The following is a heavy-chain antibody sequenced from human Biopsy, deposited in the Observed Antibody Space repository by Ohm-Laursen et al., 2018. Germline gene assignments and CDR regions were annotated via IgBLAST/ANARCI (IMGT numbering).Heavy chain of an antibody. CDR1: GFTFASHA. J-gene: IGHJ4*02. V-gene: IGHV3-48*01. D-gene: IGHD1/OR15-1a*01. CDR2: ISSGSSPI. Sequence: SLRLSCAASGFTFASHAMRWVRQAPGKGLEWVSFISSGSSPIYYADSVKGRFTISRDDAKNSLYLQMNSLRAEDTAVYYCARGRTGGWGQGTLVTVSS. CDR3: ARGRTGG.